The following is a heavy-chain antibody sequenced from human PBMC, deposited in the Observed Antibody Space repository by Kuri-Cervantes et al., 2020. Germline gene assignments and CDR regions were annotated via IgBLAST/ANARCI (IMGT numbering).Heavy chain of an antibody. CDR2: VYHTGLV. V-gene: IGHV4-4*02. J-gene: IGHJ3*02. Sequence: SCAVFGGSISTTNWWSWVRQPPGKGLEWIGEVYHTGLVDYNPSLKSRVTISLDKSKNQFSLKLSSVTAADTAVYYCARGRNRYYDYIWGSYRYVAFDIWGQGTMVTVSS. CDR3: ARGRNRYYDYIWGSYRYVAFDI. CDR1: GGSISTTNW. D-gene: IGHD3-16*02.